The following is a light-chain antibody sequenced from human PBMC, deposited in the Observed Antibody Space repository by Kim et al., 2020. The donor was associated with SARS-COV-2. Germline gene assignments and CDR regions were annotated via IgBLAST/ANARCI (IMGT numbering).Light chain of an antibody. CDR1: NSDVGGYNY. V-gene: IGLV2-11*01. Sequence: GQSVTISCTGTNSDVGGYNYVSWCHHHPGKAPKLMIFDVNKRPSGVPDRFSGSKSGNTASLTISGLQTDDEADYYCCSYAGSYTWVFGGGTQLTVL. J-gene: IGLJ3*02. CDR3: CSYAGSYTWV. CDR2: DVN.